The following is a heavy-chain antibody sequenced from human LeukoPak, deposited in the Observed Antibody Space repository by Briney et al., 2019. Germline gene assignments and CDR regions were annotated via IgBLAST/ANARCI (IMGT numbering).Heavy chain of an antibody. CDR3: ARVARAGSGWYVGDY. CDR1: GYTFTGYY. CDR2: INPNSGGT. V-gene: IGHV1-2*02. J-gene: IGHJ4*02. D-gene: IGHD6-19*01. Sequence: GASVKVSCKASGYTFTGYYMHWVRQAPGQGLEGMEWINPNSGGTNYAQKFQGRVTMTRDTSISTAYMELSRLRSDDTAVYYCARVARAGSGWYVGDYWGQGTLVTVSS.